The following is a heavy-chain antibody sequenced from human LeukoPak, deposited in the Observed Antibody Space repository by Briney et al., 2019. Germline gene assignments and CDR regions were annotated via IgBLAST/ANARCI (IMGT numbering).Heavy chain of an antibody. CDR2: IYYSGST. J-gene: IGHJ4*02. CDR1: GGSISSYY. D-gene: IGHD3-22*01. Sequence: SESLSLTCTVSGGSISSYYWSWIRQPPGKGLEWSGYIYYSGSTNYNPSLKSRVTISVDTSKNQFSLKLSSVTAADTAVYYCARGDSGSYYDSSGSISYYFDYWGQGTLVTVSS. V-gene: IGHV4-59*01. CDR3: ARGDSGSYYDSSGSISYYFDY.